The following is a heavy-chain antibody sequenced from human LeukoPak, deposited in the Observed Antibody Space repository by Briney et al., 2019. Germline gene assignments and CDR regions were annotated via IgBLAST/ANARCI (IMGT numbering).Heavy chain of an antibody. CDR3: ARLDYPY. V-gene: IGHV3-23*01. CDR1: GITLSNYG. J-gene: IGHJ4*02. Sequence: GGSLRLSCAVSGITLSNYGMSWVRQAPGKGLEWVAGISGSGGSTNYADSVKGRFTISRDSPKNTLFLQMNSLRAEDTAVYYCARLDYPYWGQGTLVTVSS. CDR2: ISGSGGST. D-gene: IGHD3-16*01.